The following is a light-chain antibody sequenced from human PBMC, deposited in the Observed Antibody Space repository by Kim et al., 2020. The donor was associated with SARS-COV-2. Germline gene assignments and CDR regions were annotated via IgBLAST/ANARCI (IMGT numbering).Light chain of an antibody. CDR2: EDS. J-gene: IGLJ3*02. Sequence: KTVTISCTCNSESIASSTVQWYQRRPDSVPTTGIYEDSKRPSGVPDRFSGSVDSSSNSASLTISGLKTEDEADYYCQSYDGSNHWVFGGGTQLTVL. V-gene: IGLV6-57*02. CDR1: SESIASST. CDR3: QSYDGSNHWV.